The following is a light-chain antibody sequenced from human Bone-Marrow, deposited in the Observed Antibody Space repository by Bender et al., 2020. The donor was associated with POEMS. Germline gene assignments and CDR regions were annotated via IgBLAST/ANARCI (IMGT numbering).Light chain of an antibody. V-gene: IGLV2-8*01. CDR2: EVI. CDR3: QSRDTRLTGSWV. Sequence: QSALTQPPSASGSPGQSVTISCTGTSSDVGGYNYVSWYQQHPGKAPKVMIYEVIKRPSGVPDRFSGSKSGNTASLAITGLQAEDEADYYCQSRDTRLTGSWVFGGGTKLTVL. J-gene: IGLJ3*02. CDR1: SSDVGGYNY.